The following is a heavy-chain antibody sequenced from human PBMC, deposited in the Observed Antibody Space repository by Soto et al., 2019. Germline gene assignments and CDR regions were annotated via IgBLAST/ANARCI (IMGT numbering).Heavy chain of an antibody. Sequence: GGSLRLSCAASGFTFDDYAMHWVRQAPGKGLEWVSGISWNSGSMGYADSVKGRFTISRDNAKNSLYLQMNSLRAEDTALYYCAKAGVSSWYDILTGYLFDYWGQGTLVTVSS. CDR1: GFTFDDYA. V-gene: IGHV3-9*01. CDR2: ISWNSGSM. CDR3: AKAGVSSWYDILTGYLFDY. J-gene: IGHJ4*02. D-gene: IGHD3-9*01.